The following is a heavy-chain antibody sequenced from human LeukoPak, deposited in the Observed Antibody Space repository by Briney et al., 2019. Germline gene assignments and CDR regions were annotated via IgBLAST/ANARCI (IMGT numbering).Heavy chain of an antibody. CDR1: GGSISSGNYY. Sequence: SETLSLTCTVSGGSISSGNYYWSWIRLPPGKGLEWIGYIYYSGTTYYNPSFQSRVTISLDTSKNQFSLKLSSVTAADTAVYYCASYGGNSVGNWFDPWGQGTLVTVSS. CDR3: ASYGGNSVGNWFDP. J-gene: IGHJ5*02. CDR2: IYYSGTT. V-gene: IGHV4-30-4*01. D-gene: IGHD4-23*01.